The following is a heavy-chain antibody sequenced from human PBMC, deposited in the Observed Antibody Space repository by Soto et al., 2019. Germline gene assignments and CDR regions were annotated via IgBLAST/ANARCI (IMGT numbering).Heavy chain of an antibody. CDR3: ARGRYGDY. CDR1: GYAFTTYG. CDR2: ISAHNGNT. J-gene: IGHJ4*02. D-gene: IGHD1-1*01. Sequence: QVHLVQSGAEVKKPGASVKVSCKGSGYAFTTYGITWVRQAPGQGLEWMGWISAHNGNTNYAQKLQGRVTVTRDTYPSTAYMGLRSLRSDDTAVYYCARGRYGDYWGQGAVVTVSS. V-gene: IGHV1-18*01.